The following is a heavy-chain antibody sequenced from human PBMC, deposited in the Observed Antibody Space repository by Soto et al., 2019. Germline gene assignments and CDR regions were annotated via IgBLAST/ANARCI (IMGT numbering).Heavy chain of an antibody. D-gene: IGHD2-8*01. CDR1: GFTFSSYS. J-gene: IGHJ4*02. CDR3: ASGMLL. V-gene: IGHV3-21*01. Sequence: GGSLRLSCAASGFTFSSYSMNWVRQAPGKGLEWVSSISSSSSYIYHADSVKGRFTISRDNAKNSLYLQMNSLRAEDTAVYYCASGMLLWGQGTLVTVSS. CDR2: ISSSSSYI.